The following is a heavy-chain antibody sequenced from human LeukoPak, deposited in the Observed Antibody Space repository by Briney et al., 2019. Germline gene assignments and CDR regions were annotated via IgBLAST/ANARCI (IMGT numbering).Heavy chain of an antibody. CDR3: ARGPGGVTTVLDY. CDR2: INHSGST. V-gene: IGHV4-34*01. CDR1: GGSFSGYY. D-gene: IGHD4-17*01. J-gene: IGHJ4*02. Sequence: SETLSLTCAVYGGSFSGYYWSWIRQPPGKGLEWIGEINHSGSTNYNPSLKSRVTISVDTSKNQFSLTLSSVTAADTAVYYCARGPGGVTTVLDYWGQGTLVTVSS.